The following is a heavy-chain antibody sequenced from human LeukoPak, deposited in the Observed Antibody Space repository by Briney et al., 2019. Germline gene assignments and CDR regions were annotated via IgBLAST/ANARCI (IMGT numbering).Heavy chain of an antibody. Sequence: GESLKISCKGSGYSFTSYWIGWVRQMPGKGLEWMGIIYPGDSDTRYSPSFQGQVTISADKSISTAYLQWSSLKTEDTAVYYCTSVGRVVPAASFDYWGQGTLVTVSS. CDR1: GYSFTSYW. V-gene: IGHV5-51*01. CDR2: IYPGDSDT. CDR3: TSVGRVVPAASFDY. D-gene: IGHD2-2*01. J-gene: IGHJ4*02.